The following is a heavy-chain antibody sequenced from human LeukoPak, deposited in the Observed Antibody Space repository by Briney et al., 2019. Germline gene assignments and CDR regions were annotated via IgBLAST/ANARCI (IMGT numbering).Heavy chain of an antibody. Sequence: SETLSLTCTVSGVSISSYYWSWIRQPPGKGLEWIGYIYYSGSTNYNPSLKSRVTISVDTSKNQFSLKLSSVTAADTAVYYCARDNWNYGSSMDVWGQGTTVTVSS. CDR1: GVSISSYY. CDR3: ARDNWNYGSSMDV. CDR2: IYYSGST. D-gene: IGHD1-7*01. J-gene: IGHJ6*02. V-gene: IGHV4-59*01.